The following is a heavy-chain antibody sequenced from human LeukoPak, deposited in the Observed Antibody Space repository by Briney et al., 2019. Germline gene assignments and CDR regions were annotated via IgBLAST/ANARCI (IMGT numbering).Heavy chain of an antibody. J-gene: IGHJ4*02. Sequence: GGSLRLSCAASGFTFTSYWMSWVRQTPGKGLEWVANIKQDGSEKYYVDSVKGRFTISRDNAKKSLYLQMNSLRAEDTAVYYCATIVVVSSSLEDYWGQGTLVTVSS. CDR3: ATIVVVSSSLEDY. CDR1: GFTFTSYW. D-gene: IGHD3-22*01. V-gene: IGHV3-7*03. CDR2: IKQDGSEK.